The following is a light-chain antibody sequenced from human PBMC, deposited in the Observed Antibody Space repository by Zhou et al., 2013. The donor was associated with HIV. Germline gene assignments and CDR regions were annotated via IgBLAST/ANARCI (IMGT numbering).Light chain of an antibody. Sequence: AIQLTQSPSSLSASIGDRVNITCRASQEIFTYLAWYQQTPGKAPRVLIYDASTLQSGVPSRFSGSGSGADFTLTISGLQREDFAIYYCQQLNSFPLTFGQGSRLEI. J-gene: IGKJ5*01. CDR3: QQLNSFPLT. V-gene: IGKV1-13*02. CDR2: DAS. CDR1: QEIFTY.